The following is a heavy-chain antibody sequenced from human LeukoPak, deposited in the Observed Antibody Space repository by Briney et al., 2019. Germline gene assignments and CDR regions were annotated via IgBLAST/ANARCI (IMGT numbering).Heavy chain of an antibody. V-gene: IGHV1-3*01. J-gene: IGHJ4*02. D-gene: IGHD5-18*01. CDR1: GYIFTSYV. CDR3: ARASPGYSYDYFDY. Sequence: ASVKVSCKASGYIFTSYVMHWVRQAPGQRLEWMGWINAGNGNTKSSQKFQGRVTIIRDTSASTAYMEVSSPRSEDTSVYYCARASPGYSYDYFDYWGQGTLVTVSS. CDR2: INAGNGNT.